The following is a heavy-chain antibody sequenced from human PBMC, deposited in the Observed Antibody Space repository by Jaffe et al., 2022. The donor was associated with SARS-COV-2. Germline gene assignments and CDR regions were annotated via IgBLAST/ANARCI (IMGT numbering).Heavy chain of an antibody. Sequence: EVYLVESGGGLVQPGGSLRVSCAASGFTFSSQWMTWVRQAPGKGLEWVASIKEDGSEKYYADSVRGRFTISRDNAKDSLFLQMNSLRAEDTAVYYCVRGAAGLDYWGQGTLVTVSS. J-gene: IGHJ4*02. D-gene: IGHD6-13*01. CDR1: GFTFSSQW. CDR2: IKEDGSEK. V-gene: IGHV3-7*03. CDR3: VRGAAGLDY.